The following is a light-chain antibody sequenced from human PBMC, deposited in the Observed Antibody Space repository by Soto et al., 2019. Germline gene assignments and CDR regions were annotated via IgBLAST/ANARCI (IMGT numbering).Light chain of an antibody. V-gene: IGKV3-15*01. CDR1: QSVSSN. CDR2: GAS. CDR3: QQYNNWPLTWT. J-gene: IGKJ1*01. Sequence: EFVLTQSPATLSVSPGERATLSRRASQSVSSNLAWYQQKPGQAPRLLIYGASTRATGIPARFSGSGSGTEFTLTISSLQSEDFAVYYCQQYNNWPLTWTFGQGTKVDIK.